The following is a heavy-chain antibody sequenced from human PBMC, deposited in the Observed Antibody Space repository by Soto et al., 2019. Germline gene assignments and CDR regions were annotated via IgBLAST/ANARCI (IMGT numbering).Heavy chain of an antibody. CDR1: GFTFSSYA. J-gene: IGHJ5*02. CDR3: AKYPSLRGFFFWFDP. Sequence: PGGSLRLSCAASGFTFSSYAMSWVRQAPGKGLEWVSAISGSGGSTYYADSVKGRFTISRDNSKNTLYLQVNSLRAEDTAVYYCAKYPSLRGFFFWFDPWGQGTLVTVSS. D-gene: IGHD3-10*01. V-gene: IGHV3-23*01. CDR2: ISGSGGST.